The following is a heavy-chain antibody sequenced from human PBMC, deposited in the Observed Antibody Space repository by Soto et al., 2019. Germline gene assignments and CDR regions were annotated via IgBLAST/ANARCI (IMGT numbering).Heavy chain of an antibody. J-gene: IGHJ4*02. CDR2: IFSNDEK. Sequence: ESGPTLVNPPGTLTLACTPSGFSPHFSKMGVSWIRQPPGKTLEWLAHIFSNDEKCYSTSLKSRLTIFKDTSKSQVVLTMTNMDPVDTATYYCARIPGAYKPIDYWGQGTLVTVSS. D-gene: IGHD7-27*01. CDR1: GFSPHFSKMG. V-gene: IGHV2-26*01. CDR3: ARIPGAYKPIDY.